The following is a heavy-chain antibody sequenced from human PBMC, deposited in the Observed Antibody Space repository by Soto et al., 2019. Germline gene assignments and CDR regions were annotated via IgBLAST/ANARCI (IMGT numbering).Heavy chain of an antibody. CDR2: IVGSGGST. CDR1: GFTFSSYA. J-gene: IGHJ2*01. CDR3: AKDRWTEVGYYAL. D-gene: IGHD1-26*01. V-gene: IGHV3-23*01. Sequence: EVHLLESGGGLVQPGGSLRLSCAASGFTFSSYAMSWVRQAPGKGLEWVSAIVGSGGSTNYADSVKGRFTTSRDNSKNTLYLQMNSLRGEDTAVYYCAKDRWTEVGYYALWGRGTLVTVSS.